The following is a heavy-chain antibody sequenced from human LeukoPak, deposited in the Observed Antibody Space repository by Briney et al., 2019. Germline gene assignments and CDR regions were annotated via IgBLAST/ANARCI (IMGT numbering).Heavy chain of an antibody. D-gene: IGHD3-22*01. Sequence: GGSLRLSCAASGLTFSSAWMSWVRQAPGKGLEWVARIDSDGSGTRYADSVKGRFTISRDNAKNTLYLQMNSLRAEDTAVYYCARVLSADSPGFQHWGQGTLVTVSS. V-gene: IGHV3-74*01. CDR1: GLTFSSAW. J-gene: IGHJ1*01. CDR2: IDSDGSGT. CDR3: ARVLSADSPGFQH.